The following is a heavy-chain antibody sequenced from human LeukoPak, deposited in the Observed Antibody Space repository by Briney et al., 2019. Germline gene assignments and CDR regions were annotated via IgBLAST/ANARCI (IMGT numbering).Heavy chain of an antibody. CDR2: IYTSGST. J-gene: IGHJ4*02. CDR3: ARSPGVRGVTNFDY. Sequence: SETLSLTCTVSGYSISSGYYWGWIRQPPGKGLEWIGRIYTSGSTNYNPSLKSRVTMSVDTSKNQFSLKLSSVTAADTAVYYCARSPGVRGVTNFDYWGQGTLVTVSS. CDR1: GYSISSGYY. V-gene: IGHV4-38-2*02. D-gene: IGHD3-10*01.